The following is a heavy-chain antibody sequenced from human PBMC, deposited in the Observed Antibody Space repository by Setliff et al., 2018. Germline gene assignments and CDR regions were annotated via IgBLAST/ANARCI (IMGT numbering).Heavy chain of an antibody. J-gene: IGHJ4*02. CDR1: AFPFSIYS. D-gene: IGHD3-10*01. CDR2: IKQDGSEK. V-gene: IGHV3-7*01. Sequence: GGSLRLSCTASAFPFSIYSMHWVRQAPGKGLEWVANIKQDGSEKYYVDSVKGRFTISRDNANNSMSLQMNSLRAEDSAIYYCGPGGKGLLENWGQGTLVTVSS. CDR3: GPGGKGLLEN.